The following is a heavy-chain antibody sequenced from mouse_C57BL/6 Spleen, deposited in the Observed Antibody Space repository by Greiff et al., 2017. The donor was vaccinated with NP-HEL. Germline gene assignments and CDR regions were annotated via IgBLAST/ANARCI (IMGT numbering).Heavy chain of an antibody. CDR2: IYPESGET. CDR1: GYTFTDHI. Sequence: QVQLQQSGAELASPGASVTLSCKASGYTFTDHIMNWVKKRPGQGLEWIGRIYPESGETNYNQKFKGKATFSVDPSSSTVYMVLNSLTSEDTAVYYCGRGGTSGSNAMDYWGQGTSVTVSS. V-gene: IGHV1-11*01. D-gene: IGHD1-1*01. CDR3: GRGGTSGSNAMDY. J-gene: IGHJ4*01.